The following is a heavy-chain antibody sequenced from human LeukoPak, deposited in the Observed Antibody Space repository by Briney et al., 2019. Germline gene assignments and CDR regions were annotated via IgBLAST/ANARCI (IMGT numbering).Heavy chain of an antibody. D-gene: IGHD3-16*02. Sequence: GESLKISCKGSGYSFTSYWIGWVRQMPGKGLEWMGIIYPGDSDTRYSPSFQGQVTISADESISTAYLQWSSLKASDTAMYYCARHKIVEEVTHYYYYYMGVWGKGTTVTVSS. V-gene: IGHV5-51*01. CDR1: GYSFTSYW. CDR3: ARHKIVEEVTHYYYYYMGV. J-gene: IGHJ6*03. CDR2: IYPGDSDT.